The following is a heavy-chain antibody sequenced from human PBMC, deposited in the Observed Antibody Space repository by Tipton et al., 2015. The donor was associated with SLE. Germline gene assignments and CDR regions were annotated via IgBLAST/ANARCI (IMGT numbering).Heavy chain of an antibody. J-gene: IGHJ5*02. V-gene: IGHV4-39*07. CDR1: GGSISSSSYY. CDR2: ICYSGST. D-gene: IGHD3-10*01. Sequence: TLSPTCTVSGGSISSSSYYWGWIRQPPGKGLEWIGSICYSGSTYYNPSLKSRVTISVDTSKNQFSLKLSSVTAADTAVYYCARKSGGRNYGSGRGWCDPWGQGTLVTVSS. CDR3: ARKSGGRNYGSGRGWCDP.